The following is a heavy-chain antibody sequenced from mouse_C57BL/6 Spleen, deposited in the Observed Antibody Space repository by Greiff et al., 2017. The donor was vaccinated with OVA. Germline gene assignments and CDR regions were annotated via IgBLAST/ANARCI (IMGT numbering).Heavy chain of an antibody. CDR2: INPNNGGT. J-gene: IGHJ2*01. V-gene: IGHV1-26*01. D-gene: IGHD2-1*01. CDR3: ASLDSIYYGNYVRDY. Sequence: EVQLQQSGPELVKPGASVKISCKASGYTFTDYYMNWVKQSHGKSLEWIGDINPNNGGTSYNQKFKGKATLTVDKSSSTAYMELRSLTSEDSAVYYCASLDSIYYGNYVRDYWGQGTTLTVSS. CDR1: GYTFTDYY.